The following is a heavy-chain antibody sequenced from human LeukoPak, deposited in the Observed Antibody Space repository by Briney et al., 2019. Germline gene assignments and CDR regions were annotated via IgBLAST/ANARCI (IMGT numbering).Heavy chain of an antibody. CDR3: ARKVDPRGPPFDY. D-gene: IGHD1-26*01. CDR1: GYSISSGYY. Sequence: PSETLFLTCAVSGYSISSGYYWGWIRQPPGKGLEWIGSIYHSGSTYYNPSLKSRVTISVDTSKNQFSLKLSSVTAADTAVYYCARKVDPRGPPFDYWGEGTLVTVSS. J-gene: IGHJ4*02. V-gene: IGHV4-38-2*01. CDR2: IYHSGST.